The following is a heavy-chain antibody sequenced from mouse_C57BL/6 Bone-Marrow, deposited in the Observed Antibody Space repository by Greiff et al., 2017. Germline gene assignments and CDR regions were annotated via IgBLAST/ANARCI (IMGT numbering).Heavy chain of an antibody. V-gene: IGHV1-72*01. J-gene: IGHJ1*03. Sequence: LVESGAELVKPGASVKLSCKASGYTFTSYWMHWVQQRPGRGLEWIGRIDPNSGGNKYTEKFKSKATLTVDKPSSTAYMQLSSLTSEDSAVYNCADGNYFYWYFAVWGTGTTVTVSS. CDR3: ADGNYFYWYFAV. CDR2: IDPNSGGN. CDR1: GYTFTSYW. D-gene: IGHD2-1*01.